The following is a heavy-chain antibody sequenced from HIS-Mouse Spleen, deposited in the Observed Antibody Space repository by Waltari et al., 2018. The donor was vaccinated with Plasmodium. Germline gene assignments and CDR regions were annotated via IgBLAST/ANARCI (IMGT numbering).Heavy chain of an antibody. Sequence: QLQLQESGPGLVKPSETLSLTCTVSGGSISSSSYYWGWFRQPPGKGLEWIGSIYYSGSTYYNPSLKSRVTISVDTSKNQFSLKLSSVTAADTAVYYCARVPYYYDSSGYGMGWFDPWGQGTLVTVSS. D-gene: IGHD3-22*01. V-gene: IGHV4-39*07. J-gene: IGHJ5*02. CDR1: GGSISSSSYY. CDR2: IYYSGST. CDR3: ARVPYYYDSSGYGMGWFDP.